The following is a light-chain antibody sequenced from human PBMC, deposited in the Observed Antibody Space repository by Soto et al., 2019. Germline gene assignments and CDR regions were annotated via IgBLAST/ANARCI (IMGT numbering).Light chain of an antibody. CDR3: QQYNSYSGT. Sequence: DIQMTQSPSTLSASVGDRVTITCRASQSISSWLAWYQQKPGKAHKLLIYDASSLESGVPSRFSGSGSGTEFTLTISSLQPDDFATYYCQQYNSYSGTFGQGTKVDIX. CDR1: QSISSW. V-gene: IGKV1-5*01. CDR2: DAS. J-gene: IGKJ1*01.